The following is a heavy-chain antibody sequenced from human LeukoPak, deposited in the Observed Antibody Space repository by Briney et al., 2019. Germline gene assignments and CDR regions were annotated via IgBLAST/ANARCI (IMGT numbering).Heavy chain of an antibody. CDR1: GFTFSNYG. D-gene: IGHD3-22*01. V-gene: IGHV3-30*02. CDR3: VWQLYYYDSMS. Sequence: GSLRLSCAASGFTFSNYGMHWVRQAPGKGLEWVAFIGYDGSNKYYADSVKGRFTISRDNSKNTLYLQMNSLRAEDTAVYYCVWQLYYYDSMSWGQGTLVTVSS. J-gene: IGHJ4*02. CDR2: IGYDGSNK.